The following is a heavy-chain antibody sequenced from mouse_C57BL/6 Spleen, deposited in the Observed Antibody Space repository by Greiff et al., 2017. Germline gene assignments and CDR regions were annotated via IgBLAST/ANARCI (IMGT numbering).Heavy chain of an antibody. V-gene: IGHV5-6*01. D-gene: IGHD1-1*01. CDR2: ISSGGSYT. J-gene: IGHJ2*01. CDR1: GFTFSSYG. CDR3: ARGASGLRLDY. Sequence: EVQLVESGGDLVKPGGSLKLSCAASGFTFSSYGMSWVRQTPDKRLEWVATISSGGSYTYYPDSVKGRFTIYRDNAKNTLYLQMSSLKSEDTAMYYCARGASGLRLDYWGQGTTLTVSS.